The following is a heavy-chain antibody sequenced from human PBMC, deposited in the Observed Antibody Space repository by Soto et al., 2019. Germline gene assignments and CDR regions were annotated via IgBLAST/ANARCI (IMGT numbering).Heavy chain of an antibody. Sequence: QVQLVESGGGVVQPGRSLRLSCAASGFTFSSYGMHWVRQAPGKGLEWVAVIWYDGSNKYYADSVKGRFTISRDNSKNTLYLQMNSLRAEDTAVYYCASGSSSWYGMDVWDQGTTVTVSS. J-gene: IGHJ6*02. V-gene: IGHV3-33*01. CDR1: GFTFSSYG. CDR2: IWYDGSNK. D-gene: IGHD6-13*01. CDR3: ASGSSSWYGMDV.